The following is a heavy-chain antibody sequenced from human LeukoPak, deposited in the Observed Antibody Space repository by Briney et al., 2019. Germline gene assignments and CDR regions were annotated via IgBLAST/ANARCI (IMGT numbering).Heavy chain of an antibody. V-gene: IGHV4-30-4*01. CDR2: IYYSGST. J-gene: IGHJ1*01. CDR1: GGSISSGDYY. Sequence: SETLSLTCTVSGGSISSGDYYWSWIRQPPGKGLEWIGYIYYSGSTYYNPSLKSRVTISVDTPKNHFSLKLSSVTPPDTAVYYRGTLSGVQKWGQGTPVTVSS. CDR3: GTLSGVQK. D-gene: IGHD2/OR15-2a*01.